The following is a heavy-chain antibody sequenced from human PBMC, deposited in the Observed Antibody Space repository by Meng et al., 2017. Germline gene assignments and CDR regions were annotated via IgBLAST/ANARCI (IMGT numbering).Heavy chain of an antibody. Sequence: QLQLLQPCPGLVKPSQTLSLICAISGDSVSSNSAAWNWIRQSPSRGLEWLGRAYYRSKWYHDYAESVKSRISIDPDTSKNQFSLQLRSVTPEDSAVYYCARGSYSFDSWGQRTLVTVSS. V-gene: IGHV6-1*01. CDR1: GDSVSSNSAA. D-gene: IGHD1-26*01. CDR2: AYYRSKWYH. J-gene: IGHJ4*02. CDR3: ARGSYSFDS.